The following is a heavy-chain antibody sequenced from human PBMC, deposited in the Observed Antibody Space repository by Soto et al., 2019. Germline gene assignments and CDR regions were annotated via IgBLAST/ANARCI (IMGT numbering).Heavy chain of an antibody. D-gene: IGHD3-9*01. CDR3: ARGAYDILTGYSPNWFDP. Sequence: PGGSLRLSCAASGFTFSSYSMNWVRQAPGKGLEWVSSISSSSSYIYYADSVKGRFTISRDNAKNSLYLQMNSLRAEDTAVYYCARGAYDILTGYSPNWFDPWGQGTLVTVSS. V-gene: IGHV3-21*01. J-gene: IGHJ5*02. CDR2: ISSSSSYI. CDR1: GFTFSSYS.